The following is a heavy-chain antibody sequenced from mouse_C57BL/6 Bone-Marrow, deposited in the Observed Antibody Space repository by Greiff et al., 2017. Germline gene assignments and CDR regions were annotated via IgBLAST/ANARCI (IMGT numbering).Heavy chain of an antibody. J-gene: IGHJ3*01. V-gene: IGHV5-6*01. CDR3: AREDYYGSMFAY. CDR2: ISSGGSYT. Sequence: EVKLMESGGDLVKPGGSLKLSCAASGFTFSSYGMSWVRQTPDKRLEWVATISSGGSYTYYPDSVKGRFPISRDNAKNTLYLQMSSLKSEDTAMYYCAREDYYGSMFAYWGQGTLVTVSA. CDR1: GFTFSSYG. D-gene: IGHD1-1*01.